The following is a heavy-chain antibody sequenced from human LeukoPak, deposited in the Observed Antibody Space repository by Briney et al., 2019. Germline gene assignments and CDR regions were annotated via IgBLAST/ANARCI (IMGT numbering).Heavy chain of an antibody. J-gene: IGHJ4*02. CDR1: GGSFIGYH. V-gene: IGHV4-34*01. CDR3: ARSSGFSVRPHLVD. D-gene: IGHD1-26*01. CDR2: IKHAGST. Sequence: SETLSLTCAEYGGSFIGYHWSWIRQPPGKGLEWIGEIKHAGSTNYNPSPKSRVNISVETSKNQLSLKLNSVTCAATALYYCARSSGFSVRPHLVDGGQGTLVTVSS.